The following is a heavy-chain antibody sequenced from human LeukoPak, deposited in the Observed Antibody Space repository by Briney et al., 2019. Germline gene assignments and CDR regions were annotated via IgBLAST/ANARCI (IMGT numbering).Heavy chain of an antibody. V-gene: IGHV3-21*01. Sequence: GGSLRLSCAASGFTFSSYSMNWVRQAPGKGLEWVSSISSSSSYIYYADSVKGRFTISRDNAKNSLCLQMNSLRAEDTAVYYCATHCSGGSCYPFDYWGQGTLVTVSS. D-gene: IGHD2-15*01. J-gene: IGHJ4*02. CDR2: ISSSSSYI. CDR3: ATHCSGGSCYPFDY. CDR1: GFTFSSYS.